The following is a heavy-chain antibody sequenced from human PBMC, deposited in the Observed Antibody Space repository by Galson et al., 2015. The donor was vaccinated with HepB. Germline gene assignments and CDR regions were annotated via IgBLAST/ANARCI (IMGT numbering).Heavy chain of an antibody. V-gene: IGHV3-30-3*01. CDR3: VGGGGYCSSTSCPPSEGI. CDR2: ISYDGSNK. CDR1: GFTFSSYA. Sequence: SLRLSCAASGFTFSSYAMHWVRQAPGKGLEWVAVISYDGSNKYYADSVKGRFTISRDNSKNTLYLQMNSLRAEDTAVYYCVGGGGYCSSTSCPPSEGIWGQGTMVTVSS. J-gene: IGHJ3*02. D-gene: IGHD2-2*01.